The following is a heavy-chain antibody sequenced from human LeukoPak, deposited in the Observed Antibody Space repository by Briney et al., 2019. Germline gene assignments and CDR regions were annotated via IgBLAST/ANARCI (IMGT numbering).Heavy chain of an antibody. J-gene: IGHJ6*04. CDR3: ASGGSHYDILTDYYYYYGMDV. V-gene: IGHV4-61*01. CDR2: IYYSGST. D-gene: IGHD3-9*01. CDR1: GGSVSSGSYY. Sequence: SETLSLTCTVSGGSVSSGSYYWSWIRQPPGKGLEWLGYIYYSGSTNYNPSLKSRVTISVDTSKNQFSLKLSSVTAADTAVYYCASGGSHYDILTDYYYYYGMDVWGKGTTVTVSS.